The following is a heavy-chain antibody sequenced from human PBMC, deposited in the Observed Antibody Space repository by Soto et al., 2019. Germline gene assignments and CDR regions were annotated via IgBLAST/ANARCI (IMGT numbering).Heavy chain of an antibody. CDR1: GGSISSSSYY. CDR3: ARRAVRGVIIN. D-gene: IGHD3-10*01. Sequence: PSETLSLTCTVSGGSISSSSYYWGWIRQPPGKGLEWIGSIYYSGSTYYNPSLKSRVTISVDTSKNQFSLKLSSVTAADTAVYYCARRAVRGVIINWGQGTLVTVSS. J-gene: IGHJ4*02. V-gene: IGHV4-39*01. CDR2: IYYSGST.